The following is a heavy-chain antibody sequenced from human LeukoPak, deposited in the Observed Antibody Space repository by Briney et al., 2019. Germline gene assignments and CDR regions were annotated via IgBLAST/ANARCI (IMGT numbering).Heavy chain of an antibody. D-gene: IGHD6-13*01. CDR3: AREGAAAGPGTDFDY. Sequence: ASVKVSCKASGYTFTSYYMHWVRQAPGQGLEWMGIINPSGGSTSYAQKFQGRVTMTRDTSTSTVYMELSSLRSEDTAVYYCAREGAAAGPGTDFDYWGQGTLVTVSS. V-gene: IGHV1-46*01. CDR1: GYTFTSYY. J-gene: IGHJ4*02. CDR2: INPSGGST.